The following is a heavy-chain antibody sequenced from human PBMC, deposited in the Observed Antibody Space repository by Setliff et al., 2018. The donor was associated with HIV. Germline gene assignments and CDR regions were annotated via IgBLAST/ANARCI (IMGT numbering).Heavy chain of an antibody. CDR1: GFILSDYY. CDR3: AREVYRSPSFNY. V-gene: IGHV3-11*04. Sequence: PGGSLRLSCAASGFILSDYYMSWIRQAPGKGLEWVSCISSGGSTIYYADSVKGRFTISRDNSKNTLYLQMNSLRAEDTAVYYCAREVYRSPSFNYWGHGALVTAPQ. J-gene: IGHJ4*01. CDR2: ISSGGSTI. D-gene: IGHD4-4*01.